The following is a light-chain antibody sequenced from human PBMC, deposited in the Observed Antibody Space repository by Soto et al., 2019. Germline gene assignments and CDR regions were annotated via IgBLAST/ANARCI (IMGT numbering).Light chain of an antibody. CDR3: SSYAGSNNYV. CDR1: SSDVGGYNY. J-gene: IGLJ1*01. CDR2: EVS. Sequence: QSALTQPPSASGSPGQSVTISCTGTSSDVGGYNYVSWYQQHPGKAPKLMIYEVSKRPSGVPDRFSGSKSGNTASLTVSGLQAEDEADSYCSSYAGSNNYVFGTGTKVTV. V-gene: IGLV2-8*01.